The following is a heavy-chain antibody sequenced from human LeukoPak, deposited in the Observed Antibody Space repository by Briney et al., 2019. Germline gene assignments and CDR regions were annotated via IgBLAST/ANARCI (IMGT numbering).Heavy chain of an antibody. D-gene: IGHD3-10*01. J-gene: IGHJ4*02. CDR3: TARYGSGSYYMGD. CDR2: IKTKTDGGTT. V-gene: IGHV3-15*01. Sequence: PGGSLRLSCAASGFTFSKAWMSWVRQAPGKGLGWVGRIKTKTDGGTTDYAAPVKDRFTILRDDSTNTLYLQMNNLKTEDTAVYYCTARYGSGSYYMGDWGQGTLVTVSS. CDR1: GFTFSKAW.